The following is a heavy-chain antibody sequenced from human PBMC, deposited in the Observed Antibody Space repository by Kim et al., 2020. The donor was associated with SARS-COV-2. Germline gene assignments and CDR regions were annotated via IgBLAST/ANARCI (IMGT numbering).Heavy chain of an antibody. D-gene: IGHD2-8*01. CDR1: GFTFSRYW. V-gene: IGHV3-7*03. Sequence: GGSLRLSCVVSGFTFSRYWMTWVRQAPGKGLEWVANIHQDGSDKFYVDSVKGRFTISRDSAKNSLYLQMNNLRVEDTAVYYCASTNGYNDNWGQGILVTV. J-gene: IGHJ4*02. CDR2: IHQDGSDK. CDR3: ASTNGYNDN.